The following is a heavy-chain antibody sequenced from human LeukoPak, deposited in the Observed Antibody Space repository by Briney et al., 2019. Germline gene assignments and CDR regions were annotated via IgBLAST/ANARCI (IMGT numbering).Heavy chain of an antibody. CDR2: IVGSGSTT. Sequence: GGSLRLSCAASGFSFSDYYMSWIRQAPGKGLECVSNIVGSGSTTDYADSVKGRFTISRDNAKNSLYLQMNSLRAEDTAVYYCARDLGSSTTMIVIWSEGGFDYWGQGTLVTVSS. J-gene: IGHJ4*02. CDR3: ARDLGSSTTMIVIWSEGGFDY. D-gene: IGHD3-22*01. CDR1: GFSFSDYY. V-gene: IGHV3-11*04.